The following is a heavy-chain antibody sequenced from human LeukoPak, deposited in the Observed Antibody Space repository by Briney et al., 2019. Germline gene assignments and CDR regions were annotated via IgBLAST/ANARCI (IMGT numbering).Heavy chain of an antibody. J-gene: IGHJ4*02. CDR2: IKQDGSEK. CDR3: ARGGGGHYYDSSGLIDY. CDR1: GFTFSSYW. Sequence: PGGSLRLSCAASGFTFSSYWMSWVRQAPGKGLEWVANIKQDGSEKYYVDSVKGRFTISRDNAKNSLYLQMNSLRAEDTAEYYCARGGGGHYYDSSGLIDYWGQGTLVTVSS. D-gene: IGHD3-22*01. V-gene: IGHV3-7*01.